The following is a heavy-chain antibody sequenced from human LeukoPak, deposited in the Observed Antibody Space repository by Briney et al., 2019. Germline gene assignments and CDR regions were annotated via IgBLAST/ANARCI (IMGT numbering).Heavy chain of an antibody. CDR1: GFTFDDYA. V-gene: IGHV3-23*01. Sequence: GGSLRLSCAPSGFTFDDYAMSWVRQAPGKGLEWVSTISGSGGSTYYADSVKGRFTISRDNSKNTQYLQMNSLRAEDTAIYYCAKIVMWGRNWFDPWGQGTLVTVSA. J-gene: IGHJ5*02. CDR2: ISGSGGST. D-gene: IGHD1-26*01. CDR3: AKIVMWGRNWFDP.